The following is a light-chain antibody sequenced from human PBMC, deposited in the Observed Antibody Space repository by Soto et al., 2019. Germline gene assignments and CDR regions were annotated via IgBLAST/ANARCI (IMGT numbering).Light chain of an antibody. CDR3: SSYRGGTTFI. Sequence: QSALTQPASVSGSPGQSSTISRTGTTSDVGGYNYVSWYQQHPGKAPKLRIYDVSNRPSGVSNRFSGSKSGNTASLTISGLQAEDEADYYCSSYRGGTTFIFGIGTKLTVL. V-gene: IGLV2-14*01. CDR2: DVS. J-gene: IGLJ1*01. CDR1: TSDVGGYNY.